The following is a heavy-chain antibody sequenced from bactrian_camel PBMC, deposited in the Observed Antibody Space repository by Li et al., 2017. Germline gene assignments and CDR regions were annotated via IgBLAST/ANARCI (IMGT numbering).Heavy chain of an antibody. V-gene: IGHV3S6*01. CDR3: ASAAYNSNWSRLEKRYYKY. D-gene: IGHD6*01. CDR1: GFTLSNYW. J-gene: IGHJ4*01. Sequence: VQLVESGGGLVQPGGSLRLSCTASGFTLSNYWMWWVRQAPGKGLEWVARIPQGGNFPHYADSVKGRFTISKDNARNTLALQMNSLKPEDSAMYYCASAAYNSNWSRLEKRYYKYWGQGTQVTVS. CDR2: IPQGGNFP.